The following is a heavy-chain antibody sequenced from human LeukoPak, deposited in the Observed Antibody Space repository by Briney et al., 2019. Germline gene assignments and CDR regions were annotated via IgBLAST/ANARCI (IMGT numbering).Heavy chain of an antibody. CDR1: GYTFTGYY. V-gene: IGHV1-2*06. Sequence: ASVKVSCKASGYTFTGYYMHWVRQAPGQGLEWMGRINPNSGGTNYAQKFQGRVTMTRDTSISTAYMELSRLRSDDTAVYYCARDEFYCGGGSCYSDIDYWGQGTLVTVSS. D-gene: IGHD2-15*01. J-gene: IGHJ4*02. CDR3: ARDEFYCGGGSCYSDIDY. CDR2: INPNSGGT.